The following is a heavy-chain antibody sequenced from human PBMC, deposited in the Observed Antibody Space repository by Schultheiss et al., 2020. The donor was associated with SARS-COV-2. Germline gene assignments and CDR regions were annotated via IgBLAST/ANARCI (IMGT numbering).Heavy chain of an antibody. V-gene: IGHV3-48*04. CDR2: ISSSGSTI. Sequence: GGSLRLSCAASGFTFSSYAMSWVRQAPGKGLEWVSYISSSGSTIYYADSVKGRFTISRDNAKKSLYLHMNSLIAEDMAVYYCARDPYYDSSGYYLTFDYWGQGTLVTVSS. CDR3: ARDPYYDSSGYYLTFDY. D-gene: IGHD3-22*01. J-gene: IGHJ4*02. CDR1: GFTFSSYA.